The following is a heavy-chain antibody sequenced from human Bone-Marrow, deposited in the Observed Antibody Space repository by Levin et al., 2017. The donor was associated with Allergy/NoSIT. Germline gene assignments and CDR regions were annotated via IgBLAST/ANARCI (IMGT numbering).Heavy chain of an antibody. D-gene: IGHD1-7*01. CDR2: MNQDGSEK. V-gene: IGHV3-7*01. CDR1: GFTFSNYW. J-gene: IGHJ4*02. CDR3: ARGGTGTRDFDY. Sequence: PGGSLRLSCAASGFTFSNYWMTWVRQAPGKGLEWVANMNQDGSEKYFLDSVKGRFTISRDNAENSLYLHMNSLRVEDTAVYYCARGGTGTRDFDYWGQGTLVTVSS.